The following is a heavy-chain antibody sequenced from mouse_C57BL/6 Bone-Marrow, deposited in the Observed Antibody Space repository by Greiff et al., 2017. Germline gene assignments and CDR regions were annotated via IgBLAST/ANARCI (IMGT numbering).Heavy chain of an antibody. D-gene: IGHD1-3*01. J-gene: IGHJ2*01. V-gene: IGHV5-6*01. CDR2: ISSGGSYT. CDR1: GFTFSSYG. Sequence: EVKLMESGGDLVKPGGSLKLSCAASGFTFSSYGMSWVRQTPDKRLEWVATISSGGSYTYYPDSVKGRFTISRDNAKNTQYLQMSSLKSEDTAMYYCARHVISPYFDYWGQGTTLTVSS. CDR3: ARHVISPYFDY.